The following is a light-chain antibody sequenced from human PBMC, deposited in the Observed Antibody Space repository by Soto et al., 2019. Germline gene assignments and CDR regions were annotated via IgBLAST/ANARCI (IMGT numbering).Light chain of an antibody. CDR3: ATWDDSLDGPL. CDR2: SND. V-gene: IGLV1-44*01. Sequence: QSVLTQPPSASETPGQRVTFSCSGSRSNIGSNTVNWYQHLPGTAPKFLIYSNDQRPSGVPDRFSGSKSGTSASLAISGLQSEDEADYYCATWDDSLDGPLFGGGTKLTVL. J-gene: IGLJ2*01. CDR1: RSNIGSNT.